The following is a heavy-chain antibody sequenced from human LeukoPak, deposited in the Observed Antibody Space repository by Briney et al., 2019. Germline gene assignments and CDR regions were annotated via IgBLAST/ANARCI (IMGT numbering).Heavy chain of an antibody. CDR2: INHSGST. D-gene: IGHD3-16*01. V-gene: IGHV4-34*01. J-gene: IGHJ1*01. Sequence: SETLSLTCAVYGGSFSGYYWSWIRQPPGEGLEWIGEINHSGSTNYNPSLKSRVTISVDTSKNQFSLKLSSVTAADTAVYYCASGLGLPGSSWGQGTLVTVSS. CDR3: ASGLGLPGSS. CDR1: GGSFSGYY.